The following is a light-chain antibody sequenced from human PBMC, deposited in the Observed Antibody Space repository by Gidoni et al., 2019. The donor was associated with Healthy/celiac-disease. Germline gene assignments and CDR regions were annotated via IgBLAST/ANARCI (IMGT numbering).Light chain of an antibody. CDR2: GAS. Sequence: ELVLTQSPGTLSLSPGDRATLSCRASQSVSSSYLAWYQQKPGQAPRLLIYGASSRATGIPDRFSGSGSGTDFTLTISRLEPEDFAVYYCQQYGSSPRYTFGQGTKLEIK. CDR3: QQYGSSPRYT. CDR1: QSVSSSY. V-gene: IGKV3-20*01. J-gene: IGKJ2*01.